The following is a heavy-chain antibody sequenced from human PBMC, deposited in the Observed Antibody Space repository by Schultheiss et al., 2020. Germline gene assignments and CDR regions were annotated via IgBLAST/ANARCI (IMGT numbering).Heavy chain of an antibody. CDR3: AKDTTLSGRQFDY. CDR2: ISYDGSNK. V-gene: IGHV3-30*07. CDR1: GFTFSSYA. D-gene: IGHD1-26*01. Sequence: GGSLRLSCAASGFTFSSYAMHWVRQAPGKGLEWVAVISYDGSNKYYADSVKGRFTISRDNSKNTLYLQMNSLRAEDTAVYYCAKDTTLSGRQFDYWGQGTLVTVSS. J-gene: IGHJ4*02.